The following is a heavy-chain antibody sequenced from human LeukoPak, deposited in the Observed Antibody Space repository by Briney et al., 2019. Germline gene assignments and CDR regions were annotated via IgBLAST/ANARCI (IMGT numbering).Heavy chain of an antibody. J-gene: IGHJ4*02. D-gene: IGHD3-10*01. V-gene: IGHV3-23*01. CDR3: AKNYYGSGSPFDY. Sequence: PGGSLRLSCAASGFTFSTYVVNWVRQAPGKGLEWVSTITGSGGSTYYADSVKGRFTISRDNSKNTLYLQMSSLRVEDTAVYYCAKNYYGSGSPFDYWGQGTLVTVSS. CDR1: GFTFSTYV. CDR2: ITGSGGST.